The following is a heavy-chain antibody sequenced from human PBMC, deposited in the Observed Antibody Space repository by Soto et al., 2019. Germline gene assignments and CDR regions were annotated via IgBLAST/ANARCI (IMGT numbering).Heavy chain of an antibody. J-gene: IGHJ4*02. V-gene: IGHV3-23*01. CDR2: IRGSDGST. CDR1: GFTFSNYA. CDR3: AKGSPWSGYARDY. Sequence: EVQLLESGGGLLQPGGSLRLSCAASGFTFSNYAMHLGRQFREKGLELVSSIRGSDGSTYYALSVNGRFTIFRDNSKNMLYLQVNTLRVEDPAVYYCAKGSPWSGYARDYWRKGTLVTV. D-gene: IGHD5-12*01.